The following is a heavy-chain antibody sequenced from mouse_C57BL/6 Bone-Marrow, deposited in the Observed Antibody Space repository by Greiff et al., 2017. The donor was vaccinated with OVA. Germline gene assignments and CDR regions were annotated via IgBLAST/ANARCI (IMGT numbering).Heavy chain of an antibody. CDR1: GYTFTDYN. CDR3: ARSYYGSSLAY. D-gene: IGHD1-1*01. V-gene: IGHV1-22*01. J-gene: IGHJ3*01. Sequence: VQLKESGPELVKPGASVKMSCKASGYTFTDYNMHWVKQSHGKSLEWIGYINPNNGGTSYNQKFKGKATLTADKSSSTAYMQLSSLTSEDSAVYFCARSYYGSSLAYWGQGTLVTVSA. CDR2: INPNNGGT.